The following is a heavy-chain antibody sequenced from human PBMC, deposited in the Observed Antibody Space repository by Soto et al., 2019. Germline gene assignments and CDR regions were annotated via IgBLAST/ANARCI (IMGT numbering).Heavy chain of an antibody. V-gene: IGHV4-34*02. CDR3: ARDRQYYHFWSGYQNEGPYGMDV. J-gene: IGHJ6*02. D-gene: IGHD3-3*02. Sequence: QVQLQQWGAGLLKPSETLSLTCAVYGGSFSGYFWTWIRQAPGKGLEWISKINHSGGTNYNSSLKSRVTISVDTSKNQFSLILSSVTAADTAVYYCARDRQYYHFWSGYQNEGPYGMDVWGQGTTVTVSS. CDR1: GGSFSGYF. CDR2: INHSGGT.